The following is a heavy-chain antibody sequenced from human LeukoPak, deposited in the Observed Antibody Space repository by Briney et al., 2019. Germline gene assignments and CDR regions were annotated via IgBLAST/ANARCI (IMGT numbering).Heavy chain of an antibody. D-gene: IGHD6-19*01. V-gene: IGHV4-39*07. CDR3: ARDLGIYSSGWYYFDY. Sequence: SETLSLTCTVSGGSISSSSYYWGWIRQPPGKGLEWIGSIYYSGSTYYNPSLKSRVTISVDTSKNQFSLKLSSVTAADTAVYYCARDLGIYSSGWYYFDYWGQGTLVTVSS. CDR2: IYYSGST. CDR1: GGSISSSSYY. J-gene: IGHJ4*02.